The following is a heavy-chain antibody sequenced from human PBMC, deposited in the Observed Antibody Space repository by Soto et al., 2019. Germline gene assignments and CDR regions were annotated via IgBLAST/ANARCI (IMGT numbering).Heavy chain of an antibody. CDR1: GFTFGTYS. V-gene: IGHV3-48*02. Sequence: GGSVRLSCAGSGFTFGTYSMNWVRQAAGKGLEWIAYISYDSDTIQYADSVKGRFTISRDNAKNSLYLQMNSLRDEDTAVYYCARLYYDYVWGQGTTVTVSS. D-gene: IGHD3-3*01. CDR3: ARLYYDYV. CDR2: ISYDSDTI. J-gene: IGHJ6*02.